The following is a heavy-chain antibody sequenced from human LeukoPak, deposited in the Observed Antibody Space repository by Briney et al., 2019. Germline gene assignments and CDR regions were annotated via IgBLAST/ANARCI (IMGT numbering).Heavy chain of an antibody. V-gene: IGHV4-39*07. CDR3: ARDQGASYYQYNWFDP. CDR2: IYYSGST. D-gene: IGHD1-26*01. J-gene: IGHJ5*02. Sequence: SETLSLTCTVSGGSISSSSYYWGWIRQPPGKGLERIGSIYYSGSTYYNPSLKSRVTISVDTSKNQFSLKLSSVTAADTAVYYCARDQGASYYQYNWFDPWGQGTLVTVSS. CDR1: GGSISSSSYY.